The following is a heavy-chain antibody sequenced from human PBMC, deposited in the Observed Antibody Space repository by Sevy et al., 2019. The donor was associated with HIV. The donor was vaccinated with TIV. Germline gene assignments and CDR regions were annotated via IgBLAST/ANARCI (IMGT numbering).Heavy chain of an antibody. CDR1: GXTFXXXX. J-gene: IGHJ4*02. CDR3: ARGXXRDXXXXXX. V-gene: IGHV1-18*01. Sequence: ASVKVSCXASGXTFXXXXXSWVRQAXXQGXXXXGWISAXNGNTNYAQKLQGRVTMTTDTSTSTAYMELRSLRSDDTAVYYCARGXXRDXXXXXXWGQGTLVTVSS. CDR2: ISAXNGNT.